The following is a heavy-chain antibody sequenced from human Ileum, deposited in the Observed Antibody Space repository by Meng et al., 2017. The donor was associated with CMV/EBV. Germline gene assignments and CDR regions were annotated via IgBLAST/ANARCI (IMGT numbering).Heavy chain of an antibody. CDR3: TRGVNAAYGLFDY. CDR1: GFTFSGHW. Sequence: EVQLVESGGGVVQPGESLRRPCAASGFTFSGHWMHWVRQAPGKGLVWVSRINADGSSINYADSVKGRFTISRDNAKNTLYLQMSSLSTEDTAVYYCTRGVNAAYGLFDYWGQGALVTVSS. J-gene: IGHJ4*02. V-gene: IGHV3-74*01. D-gene: IGHD4-17*01. CDR2: INADGSSI.